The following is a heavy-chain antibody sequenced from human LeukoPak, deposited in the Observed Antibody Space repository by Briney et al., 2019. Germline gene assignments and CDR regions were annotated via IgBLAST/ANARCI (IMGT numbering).Heavy chain of an antibody. CDR1: GFTVSSNY. Sequence: GGSLRLSCAASGFTVSSNYMSWVRQAPGKGLEWVSSISSSSSYIYYADSVKGRFTISRDNAKNSLYLQMNSLRAEDTAVYYCARFSFSGYSSGWELDYWGQGTLVTVSS. D-gene: IGHD6-19*01. CDR2: ISSSSSYI. CDR3: ARFSFSGYSSGWELDY. J-gene: IGHJ4*02. V-gene: IGHV3-21*01.